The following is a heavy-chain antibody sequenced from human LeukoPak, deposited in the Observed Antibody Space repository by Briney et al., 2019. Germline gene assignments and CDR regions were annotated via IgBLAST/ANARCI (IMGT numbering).Heavy chain of an antibody. V-gene: IGHV4-34*01. Sequence: SETLSLICAVYGGSFSGYYWSWIRQPPGKGLGWIGEINHSGSTNYNPSLKSRVTISVDTSKNQFSLKLSSVTAADTAVYYCARGRGEDGSNCFGAYWGQGTLVTVSS. J-gene: IGHJ4*02. D-gene: IGHD5-24*01. CDR2: INHSGST. CDR3: ARGRGEDGSNCFGAY. CDR1: GGSFSGYY.